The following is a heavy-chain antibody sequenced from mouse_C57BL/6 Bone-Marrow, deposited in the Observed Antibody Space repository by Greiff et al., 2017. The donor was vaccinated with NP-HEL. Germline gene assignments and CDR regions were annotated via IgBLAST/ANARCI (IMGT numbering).Heavy chain of an antibody. D-gene: IGHD2-4*01. V-gene: IGHV1-82*01. CDR2: IYPGDGDT. Sequence: VQLQQSGPELVKPGASVKISCKASGYAFSSSWMNWVKQRPGKGLEWIGRIYPGDGDTNYNGKFKGKATLTADKSSSTAYMQLSSLTSEDSAVYFCARCYDSYFDYWGQGTTLTVSS. J-gene: IGHJ2*01. CDR3: ARCYDSYFDY. CDR1: GYAFSSSW.